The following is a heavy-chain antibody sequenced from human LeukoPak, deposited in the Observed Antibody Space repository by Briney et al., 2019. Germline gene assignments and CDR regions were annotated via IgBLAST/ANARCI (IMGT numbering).Heavy chain of an antibody. CDR1: GFTFSSYA. D-gene: IGHD3-22*01. CDR2: ISYDGSNK. J-gene: IGHJ4*02. V-gene: IGHV3-30*04. Sequence: GGSLRLSCAASGFTFSSYAMHWVRQAPGKGLEWVAVISYDGSNKYYADSVKGRFTISRDNSKNTLYLQMNSLRAEDTAAYYCARNYYDSSGDLDYWGQGTLVTVSS. CDR3: ARNYYDSSGDLDY.